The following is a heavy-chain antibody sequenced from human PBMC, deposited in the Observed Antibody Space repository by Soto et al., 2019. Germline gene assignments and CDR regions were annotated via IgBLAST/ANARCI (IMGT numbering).Heavy chain of an antibody. CDR3: ARVEISGQLLYGGFDY. D-gene: IGHD2-2*02. J-gene: IGHJ4*02. Sequence: QVQLVQSGAEVKKPGASVKVSCKASGYTFTSYYMHWVRQAPGQGLEWMGIINPSGGSTSYAQKFQGRVTMTRDTSTSTVYMELSSLSSEDTAGYYCARVEISGQLLYGGFDYWGQGTLVTVSS. CDR2: INPSGGST. CDR1: GYTFTSYY. V-gene: IGHV1-46*01.